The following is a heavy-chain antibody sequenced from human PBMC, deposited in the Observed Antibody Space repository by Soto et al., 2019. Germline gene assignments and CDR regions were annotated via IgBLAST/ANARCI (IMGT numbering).Heavy chain of an antibody. CDR1: GYTFTSYG. D-gene: IGHD3-10*01. V-gene: IGHV1-18*01. Sequence: ASVKVSCKASGYTFTSYGISWVRQAPGQGLEWMGWISAYNGNTNYAQKLQGRVTMTTDTSTSTAYMELRSLRSDDTAVYYCARDVVNNHGAGSYPYFFDYWGQGTLVTVSS. CDR3: ARDVVNNHGAGSYPYFFDY. J-gene: IGHJ4*02. CDR2: ISAYNGNT.